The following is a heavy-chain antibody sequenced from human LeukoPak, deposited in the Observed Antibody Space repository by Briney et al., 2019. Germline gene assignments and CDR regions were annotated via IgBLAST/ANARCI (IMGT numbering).Heavy chain of an antibody. J-gene: IGHJ4*02. Sequence: PGGSLRLSCAASGFTFSSYAMHWVRQAPGKGLEWVAIISYDGSNKDYADSVKGRFTISRDNSKNMLSLQMNNLRAEDTAVYFCARDSQWLVYSYYFDYWGQGTLVTVSS. CDR1: GFTFSSYA. V-gene: IGHV3-30*04. CDR2: ISYDGSNK. CDR3: ARDSQWLVYSYYFDY. D-gene: IGHD5-12*01.